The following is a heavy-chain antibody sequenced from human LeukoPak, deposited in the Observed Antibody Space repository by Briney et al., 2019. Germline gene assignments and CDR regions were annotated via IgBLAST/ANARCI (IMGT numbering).Heavy chain of an antibody. CDR2: MNPNSGNT. CDR3: AVGSGWAFDY. Sequence: ASVKVSCKASGYTFTSYYMHWVRQATGQGLEWMGWMNPNSGNTGYAQKFQGRVTMTRNTSISTAYMELSSLRSEDTAVYYCAVGSGWAFDYWGQGTLVTVSS. D-gene: IGHD6-19*01. V-gene: IGHV1-8*02. CDR1: GYTFTSYY. J-gene: IGHJ4*02.